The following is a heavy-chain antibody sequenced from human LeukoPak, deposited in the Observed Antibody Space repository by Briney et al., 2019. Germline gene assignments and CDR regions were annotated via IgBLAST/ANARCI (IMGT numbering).Heavy chain of an antibody. D-gene: IGHD4-17*01. CDR3: ARERSYYYGMDA. CDR1: GFTVSSNY. J-gene: IGHJ6*02. CDR2: IYSGGST. V-gene: IGHV3-53*01. Sequence: GGSLRLSCAASGFTVSSNYMSWVRQAPGKGLEWVSVIYSGGSTYYADSVKGRFTISRDNSKNTLYLQMNSLRAEDTAVYYCARERSYYYGMDAWGQGTTVTVSS.